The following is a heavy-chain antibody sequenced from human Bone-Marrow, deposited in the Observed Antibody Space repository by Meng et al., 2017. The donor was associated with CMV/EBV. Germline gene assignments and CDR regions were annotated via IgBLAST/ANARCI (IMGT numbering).Heavy chain of an antibody. J-gene: IGHJ4*02. D-gene: IGHD3-22*01. CDR1: GYTFTSYY. Sequence: ASVKVSCKASGYTFTSYYMHWVRQAPGQGLEWMRIINPSGGSTSYAQKFQGRVTMTRDTSTSTVYMELSSLRSEDTAVYYCARDLGDSSGYYYGFDYWGQGTLVTVSS. V-gene: IGHV1-46*01. CDR3: ARDLGDSSGYYYGFDY. CDR2: INPSGGST.